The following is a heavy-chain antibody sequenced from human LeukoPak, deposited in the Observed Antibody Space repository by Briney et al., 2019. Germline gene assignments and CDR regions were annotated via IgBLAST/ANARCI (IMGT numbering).Heavy chain of an antibody. CDR1: GFTFSSNG. D-gene: IGHD3-22*01. CDR3: AKDLYHYYDSSGLDY. J-gene: IGHJ4*02. V-gene: IGHV3-30*02. Sequence: GGSLRLSCVASGFTFSSNGMHWVRQAPGKGLEWVAFIRYDGSNKYYADSVKGRFTISRDNSKNTLYLQMNSLRAEDTAVYYCAKDLYHYYDSSGLDYWGQGTLVTVSS. CDR2: IRYDGSNK.